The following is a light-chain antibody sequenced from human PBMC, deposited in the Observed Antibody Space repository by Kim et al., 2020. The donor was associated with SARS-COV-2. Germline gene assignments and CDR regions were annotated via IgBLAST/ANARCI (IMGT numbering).Light chain of an antibody. CDR1: SSDVGGSNY. CDR3: SSYAGTSTFNV. CDR2: DVS. J-gene: IGLJ1*01. Sequence: QSVTISCTGPSSDVGGSNYVSWYQQHPGKAPKLMVYDVSKRPSGVPDRFSGSKSGNTAFLTISGLQAEDEADYYCSSYAGTSTFNVFGTGTKVTAL. V-gene: IGLV2-11*01.